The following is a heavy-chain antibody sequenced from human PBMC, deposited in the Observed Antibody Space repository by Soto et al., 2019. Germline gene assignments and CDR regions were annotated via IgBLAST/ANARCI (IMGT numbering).Heavy chain of an antibody. V-gene: IGHV1-3*05. Sequence: QVQLVQSGAEEMKPGASVKVSCKASGYNFTRYSIHWLRQAPGQRLEWMGWLKAGNGNTKFSQKFQGRVTITRDTSASTAYMELRGLRSEDTAVYYCAILGTYYFDNSDNYFDFWGQGTLVTVSS. D-gene: IGHD3-22*01. CDR3: AILGTYYFDNSDNYFDF. CDR2: LKAGNGNT. J-gene: IGHJ4*02. CDR1: GYNFTRYS.